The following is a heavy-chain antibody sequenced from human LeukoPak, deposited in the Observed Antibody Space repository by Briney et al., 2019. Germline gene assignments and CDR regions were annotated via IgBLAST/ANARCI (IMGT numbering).Heavy chain of an antibody. Sequence: SETLSLTCAVYGGSFSGYYWSWIRQPPGKGLEWIGEINHSGSTNYNPSLKSRVTISVDTSKNQFTLKLSSVTAADTAVYYCARGWRYQLPFWGQGTLVTVSS. V-gene: IGHV4-34*01. CDR1: GGSFSGYY. J-gene: IGHJ4*02. CDR3: ARGWRYQLPF. CDR2: INHSGST. D-gene: IGHD2-2*01.